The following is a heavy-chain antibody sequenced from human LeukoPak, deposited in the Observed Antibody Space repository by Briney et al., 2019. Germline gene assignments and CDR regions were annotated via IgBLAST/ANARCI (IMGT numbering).Heavy chain of an antibody. V-gene: IGHV3-66*01. CDR2: IYSGGRT. CDR1: GFTVSRNY. J-gene: IGHJ6*03. Sequence: GESLRLSCAASGFTVSRNYMSWVRQAPGKGLEWVSVIYSGGRTYYADSVKGRFTISRDNSKNTLYLQMNSLRAEDTAVYYCARDPYNGYYGDDYYYYMDVWGKGTTVTISS. CDR3: ARDPYNGYYGDDYYYYMDV. D-gene: IGHD4-17*01.